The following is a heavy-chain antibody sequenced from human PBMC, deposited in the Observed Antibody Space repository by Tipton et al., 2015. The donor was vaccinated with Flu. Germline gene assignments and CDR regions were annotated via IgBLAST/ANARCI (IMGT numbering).Heavy chain of an antibody. CDR1: GGTFSSYA. CDR2: IIPIFGTA. D-gene: IGHD1-7*01. V-gene: IGHV1-69*01. CDR3: ARGGITGTTMHYYYGMDV. Sequence: QSGAAVKKPGSSVKVSCKASGGTFSSYAISWVRQAPGQGLEWMGGIIPIFGTANYAQKFQGRVTITADESTSTAYMELSSLRSEDTAVYYCARGGITGTTMHYYYGMDVWGQGTTVTVSS. J-gene: IGHJ6*02.